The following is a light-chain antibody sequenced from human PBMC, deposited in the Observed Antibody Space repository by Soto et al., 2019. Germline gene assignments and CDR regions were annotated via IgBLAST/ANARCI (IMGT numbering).Light chain of an antibody. CDR2: GAS. Sequence: EIVMTQSPATLSVSPGERATLSCRASQTISSNLAWYQQKPGQTPRLLIHGASTRATGVPARFSGSGSGTVFTLTITSLQSEDFAVYYCQQYHNWPPQYTFGQGTKLQIK. CDR1: QTISSN. CDR3: QQYHNWPPQYT. V-gene: IGKV3-15*01. J-gene: IGKJ2*01.